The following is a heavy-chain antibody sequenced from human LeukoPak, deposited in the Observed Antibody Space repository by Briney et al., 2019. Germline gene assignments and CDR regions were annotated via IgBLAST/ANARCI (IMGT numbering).Heavy chain of an antibody. J-gene: IGHJ4*02. CDR2: ISNNGGYT. CDR3: AKQLGYCSDGSCYLPY. D-gene: IGHD2-15*01. CDR1: GFTFSSSA. V-gene: IGHV3-23*01. Sequence: PGGSLRLSCAASGFTFSSSAMSWVRQAPGKGLEWVSAISNNGGYTYYADSVQGRFTISRDNSKSTLCLQMNSLRAEDTAVYYCAKQLGYCSDGSCYLPYWGQGTLVTVSS.